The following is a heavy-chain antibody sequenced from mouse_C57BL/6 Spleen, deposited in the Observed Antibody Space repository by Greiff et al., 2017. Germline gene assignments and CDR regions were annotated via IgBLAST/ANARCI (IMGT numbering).Heavy chain of an antibody. V-gene: IGHV1-52*01. CDR1: GYTFTSYW. Sequence: VQLQQPGAELVRPGSSVKLSCKASGYTFTSYWMHWVKQRPIQGLEWIGNIDPSASETHYNQKFKDKATLTVDKSSSTAYMKLSSLTSEDSAVYYCARSYYGSSFYFDYWGQGTTLTVSS. CDR2: IDPSASET. J-gene: IGHJ2*01. D-gene: IGHD1-1*01. CDR3: ARSYYGSSFYFDY.